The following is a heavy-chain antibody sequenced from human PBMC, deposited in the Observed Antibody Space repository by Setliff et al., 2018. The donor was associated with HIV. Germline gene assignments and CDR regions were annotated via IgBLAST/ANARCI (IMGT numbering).Heavy chain of an antibody. CDR2: INPYSGNT. V-gene: IGHV1-8*01. D-gene: IGHD6-19*01. Sequence: ASVKVSCKASGYTFTSYDINWVRQATGHGLEWMGWINPYSGNTGYAQKFQGRVTITRDTAASTVYMELSSLKSEDTAVYYCAREGQWLAWGQGTLVTVSS. CDR3: AREGQWLA. CDR1: GYTFTSYD. J-gene: IGHJ5*02.